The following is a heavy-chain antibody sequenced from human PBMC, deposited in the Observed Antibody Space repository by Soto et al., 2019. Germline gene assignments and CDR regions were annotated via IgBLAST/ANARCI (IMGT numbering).Heavy chain of an antibody. CDR2: IRDSGDLK. V-gene: IGHV3-23*01. CDR3: VGRAITATTTGGAFDV. CDR1: DCHFSTYA. Sequence: PGGSLRLSWAASDCHFSTYAMTWVHQAPGRGLQWVATIRDSGDLKFYVDSVRGRFTISRDNSRRTLHLQMDSLRAEDAAVYFCVGRAITATTTGGAFDVGG. D-gene: IGHD1-20*01. J-gene: IGHJ3*01.